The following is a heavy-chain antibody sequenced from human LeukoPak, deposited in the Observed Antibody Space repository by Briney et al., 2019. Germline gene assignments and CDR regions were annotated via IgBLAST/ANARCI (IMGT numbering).Heavy chain of an antibody. J-gene: IGHJ5*02. CDR1: GFTFSSYA. CDR3: AKASIVVVPAAIRWFDP. V-gene: IGHV3-23*01. CDR2: ISGSGGST. Sequence: PGGSLRLSCAASGFTFSSYAMSWVRQAPGKGLEWVSAISGSGGSTYYADSVKGRFTISRDNSKNTLYLQMNSLRAEDTAVYYCAKASIVVVPAAIRWFDPWGQGTLVTVSS. D-gene: IGHD2-2*02.